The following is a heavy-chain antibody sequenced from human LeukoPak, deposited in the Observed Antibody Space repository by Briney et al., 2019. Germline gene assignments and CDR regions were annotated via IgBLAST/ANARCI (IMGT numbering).Heavy chain of an antibody. Sequence: KPSETLSLTCAVYGGSFSGYYWSWIRQPPGKGLEWIGEINHSGSTNYNPSLKSRVTISVDTSKNQFSLKLSSVTAADTAVYYCARAPRVATYYYYYGMDVWGQGTTVTVSS. CDR3: ARAPRVATYYYYYGMDV. D-gene: IGHD5-12*01. J-gene: IGHJ6*02. V-gene: IGHV4-34*01. CDR1: GGSFSGYY. CDR2: INHSGST.